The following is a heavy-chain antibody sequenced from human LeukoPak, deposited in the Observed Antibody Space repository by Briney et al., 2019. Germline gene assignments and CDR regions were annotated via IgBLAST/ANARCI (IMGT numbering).Heavy chain of an antibody. CDR3: VREWGITMIVVVRHNWFDP. V-gene: IGHV4-39*02. Sequence: SETLSLTCTVSGCSISSSSYSWGWIRQPPGKGREWIGSIYYSGNTYYNPSLKSRVTISVDTSKNQFHLKLSSVTAADTAVYYCVREWGITMIVVVRHNWFDPWGQGTLVTVSS. D-gene: IGHD3-22*01. CDR1: GCSISSSSYS. J-gene: IGHJ5*02. CDR2: IYYSGNT.